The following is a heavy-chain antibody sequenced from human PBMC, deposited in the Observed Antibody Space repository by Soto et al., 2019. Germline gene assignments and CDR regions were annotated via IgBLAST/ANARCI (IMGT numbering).Heavy chain of an antibody. D-gene: IGHD3-22*01. J-gene: IGHJ4*02. Sequence: ASETLSLTCTVSGGSISSYYWSWIRQPPGKGLEWIGYIYYSGSTNYNPSLKSRVTISVGTSKNQFSLKLSSVTAADTAVYYCARARGYYDSSGYYYVFDYWGQGTLVTVSS. CDR3: ARARGYYDSSGYYYVFDY. CDR1: GGSISSYY. CDR2: IYYSGST. V-gene: IGHV4-59*01.